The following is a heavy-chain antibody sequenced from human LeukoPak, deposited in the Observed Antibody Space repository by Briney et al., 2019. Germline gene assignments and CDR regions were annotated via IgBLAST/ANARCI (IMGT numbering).Heavy chain of an antibody. CDR3: AKGGLGTAMVCNFDY. Sequence: GGSLRLSCAASGFTFSSCAMSWVRQAPGKGLEWVSAISGSGGSTYYADSVKGRFTISRDNSKNTLYLQMNSLRAEDTAVYYCAKGGLGTAMVCNFDYWGQGTLVTVSS. CDR1: GFTFSSCA. V-gene: IGHV3-23*01. J-gene: IGHJ4*02. D-gene: IGHD5-18*01. CDR2: ISGSGGST.